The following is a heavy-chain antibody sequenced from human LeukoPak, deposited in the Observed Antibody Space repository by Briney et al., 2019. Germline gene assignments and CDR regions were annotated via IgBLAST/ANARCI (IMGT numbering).Heavy chain of an antibody. Sequence: GGSLRLSCAASGFTFSSYAMHWVRQAPGKGLEWVAVISYDGSNKYYADSVKGRFTISRDNSKNTLYLQMNSLRAEDTAVYYCARGGTHDYWGQGTLVTVSS. J-gene: IGHJ4*02. D-gene: IGHD3-16*01. V-gene: IGHV3-30-3*01. CDR2: ISYDGSNK. CDR3: ARGGTHDY. CDR1: GFTFSSYA.